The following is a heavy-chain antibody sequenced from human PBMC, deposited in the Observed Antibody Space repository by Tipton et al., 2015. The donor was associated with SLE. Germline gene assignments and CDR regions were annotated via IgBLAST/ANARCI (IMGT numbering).Heavy chain of an antibody. V-gene: IGHV4-39*07. Sequence: TLSLTCSVSGGSISSSGYHWAWVRQPPGKGLEWIGTINYSGTTYSNPSLKSRVTFSIDTSKNEFSLRLTSVTAADTAVYYCARGGLGVSYYYYMDVWGKGTTVTVSS. CDR1: GGSISSSGYH. CDR2: INYSGTT. D-gene: IGHD1-26*01. CDR3: ARGGLGVSYYYYMDV. J-gene: IGHJ6*03.